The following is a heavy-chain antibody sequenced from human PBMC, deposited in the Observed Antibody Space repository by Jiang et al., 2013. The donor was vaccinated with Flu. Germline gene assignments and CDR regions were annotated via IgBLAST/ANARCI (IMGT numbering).Heavy chain of an antibody. CDR3: ARGGIAAAGTVFDY. Sequence: SYAISWVRQAPGQGLEWMGGIIPIFGTANYAQKFQGRVTITADESTSTAYMELSSLRSEDTAVYYCARGGIAAAGTVFDYWGQGTLVTVSS. D-gene: IGHD6-13*01. V-gene: IGHV1-69*01. J-gene: IGHJ4*02. CDR2: IIPIFGTA. CDR1: SYA.